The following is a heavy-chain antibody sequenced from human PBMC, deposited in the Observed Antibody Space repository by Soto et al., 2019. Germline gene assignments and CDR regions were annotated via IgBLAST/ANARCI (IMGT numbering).Heavy chain of an antibody. J-gene: IGHJ4*02. D-gene: IGHD3-9*01. Sequence: ASVKVSCKASGYTFTHFYITWVRQAPGQGLEWMGAISPHNFNTNFAQKFQGRVTLTTDTSTNTAYMELRSLTSDDTAVYYCARDEGGYDILNGYYKAHHFDYWGQGVLVTVSS. CDR3: ARDEGGYDILNGYYKAHHFDY. V-gene: IGHV1-18*01. CDR1: GYTFTHFY. CDR2: ISPHNFNT.